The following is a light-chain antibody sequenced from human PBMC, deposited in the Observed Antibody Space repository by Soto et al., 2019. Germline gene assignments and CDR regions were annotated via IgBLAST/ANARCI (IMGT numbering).Light chain of an antibody. CDR3: QQYNSYSWT. CDR2: DAS. V-gene: IGKV1-5*01. J-gene: IGKJ1*01. CDR1: QSISSW. Sequence: DIQMTHSPSTLSVSLGDRVTITCRTSQSISSWLAWYQQKPGKAPKLLIYDASSLESGVPSRFSGSGSGTEFTLTISSLQPDDFATYYCQQYNSYSWTFGQGTKVDIK.